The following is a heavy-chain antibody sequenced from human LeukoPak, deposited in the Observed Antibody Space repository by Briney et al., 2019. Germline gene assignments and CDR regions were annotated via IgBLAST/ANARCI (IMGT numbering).Heavy chain of an antibody. CDR2: IKLDGSEK. D-gene: IGHD2-21*02. CDR3: ARIGDPGGDNWFDP. V-gene: IGHV3-7*03. Sequence: GGSLRLSCAASTFTFSRYWMSWVRQAPGKGLEWVASIKLDGSEKYYVDSVKGRFTISRDNAKNSLYLQMNSLRAEDTAVYYCARIGDPGGDNWFDPWGQGTLVTVSS. J-gene: IGHJ5*02. CDR1: TFTFSRYW.